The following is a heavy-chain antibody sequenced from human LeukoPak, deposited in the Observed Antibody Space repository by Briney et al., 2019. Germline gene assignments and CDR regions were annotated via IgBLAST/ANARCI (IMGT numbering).Heavy chain of an antibody. J-gene: IGHJ6*03. CDR2: IYHSGST. CDR3: ARTHYYDSSGYYYAYYYYYYMDV. CDR1: GGSFSGYY. V-gene: IGHV4-38-2*01. D-gene: IGHD3-22*01. Sequence: SETLSLTCAVYGGSFSGYYWGWIRQPPGKGLEWIGSIYHSGSTYYNPSLKSRVTISVDTSKNQFSLKLSSVTAADTAVYYCARTHYYDSSGYYYAYYYYYYMDVWGKGTTVTVSS.